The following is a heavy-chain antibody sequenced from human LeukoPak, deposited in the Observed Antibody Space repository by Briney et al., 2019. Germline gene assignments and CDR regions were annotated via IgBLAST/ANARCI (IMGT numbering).Heavy chain of an antibody. J-gene: IGHJ6*02. CDR3: ASLRITMARGVSYYYYGMDV. CDR1: GGSVSSGSYY. D-gene: IGHD3-10*01. V-gene: IGHV4-61*01. CDR2: IYYSGST. Sequence: SETLSLTCTVSGGSVSSGSYYWSWIRQPPGKGLEWIGYIYYSGSTNYNPSLKSRVTISVDTSKNQFSLKLSSVTAADTAVYYCASLRITMARGVSYYYYGMDVWGQGTTVTVSS.